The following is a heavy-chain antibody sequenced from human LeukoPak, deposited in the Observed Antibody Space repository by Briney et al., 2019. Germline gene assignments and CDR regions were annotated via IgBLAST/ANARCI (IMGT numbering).Heavy chain of an antibody. CDR3: ARSSGWYGVS. Sequence: GGSLRLSCAASGFTFSNYAMSWVRQAPGKGLEWVSAISGSGGSTYYADSVKGRFTISRDNSKTTLFLHMNGLRAEDTAVYYCARSSGWYGVSWGQGTLVTVSS. J-gene: IGHJ4*02. D-gene: IGHD6-19*01. CDR1: GFTFSNYA. CDR2: ISGSGGST. V-gene: IGHV3-23*01.